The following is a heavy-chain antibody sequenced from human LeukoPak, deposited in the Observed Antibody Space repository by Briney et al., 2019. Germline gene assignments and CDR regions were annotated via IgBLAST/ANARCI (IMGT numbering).Heavy chain of an antibody. D-gene: IGHD2-15*01. CDR1: GFTFSSYI. Sequence: GGSLRLSCAASGFTFSSYIMNWVRQAPGKGLEWVSYISSSSSTIYYADSVKGRFTISRDNSKNTLYLQMNSLRAENTAVYYCAKAGGTIVVVVAATAGHFDYWGQGTLVTVSS. V-gene: IGHV3-48*01. CDR2: ISSSSSTI. J-gene: IGHJ4*02. CDR3: AKAGGTIVVVVAATAGHFDY.